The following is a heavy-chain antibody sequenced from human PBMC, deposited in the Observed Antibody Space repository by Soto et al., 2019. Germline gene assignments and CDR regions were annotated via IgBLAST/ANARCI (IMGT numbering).Heavy chain of an antibody. D-gene: IGHD6-19*01. CDR2: IFYSGST. CDR1: GGSISSSIYY. CDR3: ARHDGFSSGWIFDY. J-gene: IGHJ4*01. Sequence: SETLSLTCTVSGGSISSSIYYGGWIRQPPGKGLEWIGSIFYSGSTYYNQSLKSRVTISVDTSKNQFSLKLRSVTAADTSVYYCARHDGFSSGWIFDYWGHGTLVTVSS. V-gene: IGHV4-39*01.